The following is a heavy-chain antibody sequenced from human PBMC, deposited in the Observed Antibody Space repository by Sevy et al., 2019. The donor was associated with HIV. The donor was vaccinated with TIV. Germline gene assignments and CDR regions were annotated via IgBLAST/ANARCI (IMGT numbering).Heavy chain of an antibody. V-gene: IGHV1-18*04. CDR1: GYTFTSYG. Sequence: ASVKVSCKASGYTFTSYGISWVRQAPGQGLEWMGWTSVYNGNTKYAQKLQGSVTMTTETSTSTAYRELRSLRSDDTAVYYCARDTPLGFGELLFDYWGQGTLVTVSS. CDR2: TSVYNGNT. CDR3: ARDTPLGFGELLFDY. D-gene: IGHD3-10*01. J-gene: IGHJ4*02.